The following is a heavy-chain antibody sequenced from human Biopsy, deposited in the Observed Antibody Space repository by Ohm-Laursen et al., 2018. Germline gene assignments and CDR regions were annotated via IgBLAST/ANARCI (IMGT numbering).Heavy chain of an antibody. D-gene: IGHD2-15*01. CDR2: ISDSGST. CDR3: ARRGSGGRSFDH. J-gene: IGHJ4*02. V-gene: IGHV4-59*08. CDR1: GGSISSFY. Sequence: LSLTCAVSGGSISSFYWTWIRQPPGKGPEWIGDISDSGSTNYKPSLKSRVIISVATSKNQFSLNLSSVTAADTAVYYCARRGSGGRSFDHWGQGTLVTVSS.